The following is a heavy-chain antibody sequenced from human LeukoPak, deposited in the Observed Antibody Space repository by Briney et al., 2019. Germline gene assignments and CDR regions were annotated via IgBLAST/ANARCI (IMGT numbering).Heavy chain of an antibody. CDR3: ARGTYDVVTGIHYYYMDV. CDR1: GYPFTSYE. J-gene: IGHJ6*03. V-gene: IGHV1-8*01. Sequence: ASVKVSCKASGYPFTSYEINWVRQATGEGLEWMGWMKPDSGNSAYAQKFRGRVTLSSNSSTNTAYMEVSSLGSDDTAVYFCARGTYDVVTGIHYYYMDVWGTGTTVTVSS. CDR2: MKPDSGNS. D-gene: IGHD3-9*01.